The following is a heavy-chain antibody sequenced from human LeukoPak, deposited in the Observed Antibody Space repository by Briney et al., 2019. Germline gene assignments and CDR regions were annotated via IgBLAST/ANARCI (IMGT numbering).Heavy chain of an antibody. CDR1: GFTVSTNF. V-gene: IGHV3-53*01. CDR3: ARELGGGGLHYFDY. D-gene: IGHD3-16*01. J-gene: IGHJ4*02. Sequence: GGSLRLSCAGSGFTVSTNFMSWVRQAPGKGLDWVSTLYNDAFGSTTYYADSVTGRFTISRDNSQNTLFLQMSSLTAEDTAMYYCARELGGGGLHYFDYWGRGTLVTVST. CDR2: LYNDAFGSTT.